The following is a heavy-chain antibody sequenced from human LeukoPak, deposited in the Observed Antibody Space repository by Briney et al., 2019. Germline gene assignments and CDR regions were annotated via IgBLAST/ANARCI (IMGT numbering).Heavy chain of an antibody. CDR2: IIPIFGTA. CDR1: GGTFSSYA. Sequence: ASVKVSCKASGGTFSSYAISWVRQAPGQGLEWMGGIIPIFGTANYAQKFQGRVTITADESTSTAYMELSSLRSEDTALYYCASLGGGSYGPARRYYYYYMDVWGKGTTVTISS. J-gene: IGHJ6*03. CDR3: ASLGGGSYGPARRYYYYYMDV. V-gene: IGHV1-69*13. D-gene: IGHD3-16*01.